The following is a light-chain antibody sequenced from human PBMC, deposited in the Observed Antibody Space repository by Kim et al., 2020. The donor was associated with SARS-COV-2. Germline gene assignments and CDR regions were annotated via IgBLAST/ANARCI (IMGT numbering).Light chain of an antibody. CDR1: QSVSSN. CDR2: GAS. CDR3: QQYNNWPLT. Sequence: ESPGERAALTFRASQSVSSNLAWYQQKPGQAHRLLIYGASTRATGIPARFSGSGSGRELNLTISSLQSEDFGVYYCQQYNNWPLTFGGGTKVDIK. V-gene: IGKV3-15*01. J-gene: IGKJ4*01.